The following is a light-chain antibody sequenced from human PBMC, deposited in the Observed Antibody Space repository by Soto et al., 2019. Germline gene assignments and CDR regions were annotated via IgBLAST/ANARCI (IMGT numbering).Light chain of an antibody. CDR3: QTWDTGIVV. CDR1: SGHIGYA. Sequence: QSVLTQSPSASASLGASVKLTCTLSSGHIGYAIAWHQQQPDKGPRYLMNLNTDGSHTKGDGIPDRFSGSISGAERYLTISSLQSEDEADYYCQTWDTGIVVFGGGTKLTVL. V-gene: IGLV4-69*01. J-gene: IGLJ2*01. CDR2: LNTDGSH.